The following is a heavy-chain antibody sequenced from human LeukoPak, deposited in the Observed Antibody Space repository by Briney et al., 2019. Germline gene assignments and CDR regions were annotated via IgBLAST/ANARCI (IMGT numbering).Heavy chain of an antibody. Sequence: GGSLRLSCAASGFTFSSYSMTWVRQAPGKGLEWVSSISSSSSYIYYGDSVKGRFTISRDNARKSLYLQMNSLRAEDTAVYYCASATSSSSWYGRSEAGPYYFDYWGQGTLVTVSS. J-gene: IGHJ4*02. D-gene: IGHD6-13*01. CDR1: GFTFSSYS. CDR3: ASATSSSSWYGRSEAGPYYFDY. V-gene: IGHV3-21*01. CDR2: ISSSSSYI.